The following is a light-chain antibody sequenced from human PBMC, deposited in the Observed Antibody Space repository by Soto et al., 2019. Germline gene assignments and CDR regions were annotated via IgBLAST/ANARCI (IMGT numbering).Light chain of an antibody. CDR3: CSYAGISTFYV. CDR1: SSVVGSYNL. J-gene: IGLJ1*01. CDR2: GVN. V-gene: IGLV2-23*02. Sequence: QSALTQPASVSGSPGQSITISCTGTSSVVGSYNLVSWYQQHPGKAPKLMIYGVNKRPSGVSNRFSGSKSGNTASLTISGLQAEDEADYYCCSYAGISTFYVFGTGTKLTVL.